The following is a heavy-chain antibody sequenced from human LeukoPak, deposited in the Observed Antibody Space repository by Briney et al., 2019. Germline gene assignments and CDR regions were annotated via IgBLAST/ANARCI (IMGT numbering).Heavy chain of an antibody. CDR3: ARDRALIGYCSSTSCSENWFDP. D-gene: IGHD2-2*01. J-gene: IGHJ5*02. CDR2: IIPIFGTA. V-gene: IGHV1-69*13. CDR1: GGTFSSYA. Sequence: SVKVSFKASGGTFSSYAISWVRQAPGQGLEWMGGIIPIFGTANYAQKFQGRVTITADESTSTAYMELSSLRSEDTAVYYCARDRALIGYCSSTSCSENWFDPWGQGTLVTVSS.